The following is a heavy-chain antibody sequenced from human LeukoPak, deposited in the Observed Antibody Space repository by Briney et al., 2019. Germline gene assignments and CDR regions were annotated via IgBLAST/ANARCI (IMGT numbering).Heavy chain of an antibody. CDR1: GFTFSSYA. CDR3: ARDDCSSISCYHNWFDP. Sequence: GRSLRLSCAASGFTFSSYAMHWVRQAPGKGLEWVAVISYDGSNKYYADSVKGRFTISRDNSKNTLYLQMNSLRAEGTAVYYCARDDCSSISCYHNWFDPWGQGTLVTVSS. D-gene: IGHD2-2*01. V-gene: IGHV3-30*04. J-gene: IGHJ5*02. CDR2: ISYDGSNK.